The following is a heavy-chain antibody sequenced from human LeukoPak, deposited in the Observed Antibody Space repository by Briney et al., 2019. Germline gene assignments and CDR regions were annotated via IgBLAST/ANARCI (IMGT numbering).Heavy chain of an antibody. D-gene: IGHD2-15*01. CDR3: PADMPASSRAADY. V-gene: IGHV3-15*01. Sequence: GGSLRLSCAASGFTFRDSWMSWVRQAPGMGLEWVGSIKSKTDGGTTDYAAPVKGRFTISRDDSKTTLYLQINSLKTEDTAVYYCPADMPASSRAADYWGQGTLVTVSS. J-gene: IGHJ4*02. CDR1: GFTFRDSW. CDR2: IKSKTDGGTT.